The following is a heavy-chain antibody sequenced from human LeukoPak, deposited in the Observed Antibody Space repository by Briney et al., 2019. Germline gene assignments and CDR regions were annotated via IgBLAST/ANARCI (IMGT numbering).Heavy chain of an antibody. D-gene: IGHD3-22*01. J-gene: IGHJ6*02. CDR3: AREVRYFDGGRYLYYYGMEV. Sequence: ASVKVSCKASGHTFTSYYMHWVRQAPGQGLEWMGIINPSGGSTSYAQKFQGRVTMTRDTSTSTVYMELSSLRSEDTAVYYCAREVRYFDGGRYLYYYGMEVWGQGTTVTVSS. CDR2: INPSGGST. CDR1: GHTFTSYY. V-gene: IGHV1-46*01.